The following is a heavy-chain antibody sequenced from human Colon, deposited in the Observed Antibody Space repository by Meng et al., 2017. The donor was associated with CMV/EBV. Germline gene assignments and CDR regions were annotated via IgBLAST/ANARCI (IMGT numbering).Heavy chain of an antibody. Sequence: GGSLRLSCVGSGFTFSVYSMNWVRQAPGKGLEWVSSTSGSSTYIYHADSVRGRFTISRDNAKNSLFLQMNSLRVEDTAVYYCAREMGYNWDLGHPYGMDVWGQGTTVTVSS. D-gene: IGHD1-20*01. CDR3: AREMGYNWDLGHPYGMDV. V-gene: IGHV3-21*01. CDR1: GFTFSVYS. CDR2: TSGSSTYI. J-gene: IGHJ6*02.